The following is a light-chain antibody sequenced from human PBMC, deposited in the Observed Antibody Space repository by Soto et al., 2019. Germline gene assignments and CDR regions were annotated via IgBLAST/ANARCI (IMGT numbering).Light chain of an antibody. V-gene: IGKV3-15*01. J-gene: IGKJ4*01. CDR1: QSVSSK. CDR3: QQYNDWLGT. CDR2: GAS. Sequence: EILMTQSPATLSVSPGERATLSCRASQSVSSKLAWYQQKPGQAPRLLIYGASTRATGVPARFSGSGSGTDFTLTISSLQSEDFAVYYCQQYNDWLGTFGGGTKVEIK.